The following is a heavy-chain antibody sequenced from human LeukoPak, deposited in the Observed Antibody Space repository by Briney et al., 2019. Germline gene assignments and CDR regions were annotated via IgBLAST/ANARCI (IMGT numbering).Heavy chain of an antibody. V-gene: IGHV1-46*01. CDR3: ASNPPATSAFDI. J-gene: IGHJ3*02. D-gene: IGHD1-1*01. Sequence: ASVKVSCKASGYTFTGYYMHWVRQAPGQGLEWMGIINPSGGSTSYAQKFQGRVTMTRDMSTSTVYMELSSLRSEDTAVYYFASNPPATSAFDIWGQGTMVTVSS. CDR1: GYTFTGYY. CDR2: INPSGGST.